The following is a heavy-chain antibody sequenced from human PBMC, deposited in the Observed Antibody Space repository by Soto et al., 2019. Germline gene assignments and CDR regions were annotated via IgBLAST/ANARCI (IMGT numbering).Heavy chain of an antibody. D-gene: IGHD4-17*01. V-gene: IGHV3-33*01. CDR1: GFTFSSYG. J-gene: IGHJ2*01. CDR3: ARDAGDYGDYVGYFDL. Sequence: QVQLVESGGGVVQPGRSLRLSCAASGFTFSSYGMHWVRQAPGQGLEWVAVIWYDGSNKYYADSVKGRFTISRDNSKSTLYLQMNSLRAEDTAVYYCARDAGDYGDYVGYFDLWGRGTLVTVSS. CDR2: IWYDGSNK.